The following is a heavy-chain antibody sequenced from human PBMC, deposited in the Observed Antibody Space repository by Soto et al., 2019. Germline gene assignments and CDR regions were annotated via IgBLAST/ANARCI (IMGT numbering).Heavy chain of an antibody. CDR1: GFTFSSYA. J-gene: IGHJ5*02. CDR2: ISGSGGST. V-gene: IGHV3-23*01. Sequence: GSLRLSCAASGFTFSSYAMSWVRQAPGKGLEWVSAISGSGGSTYYADSVKGRFTISRDNSKNTLYLQMNSLRAEDTAVYYCAKAAPYYYDSSGYYGPWGQGTLVTVSS. CDR3: AKAAPYYYDSSGYYGP. D-gene: IGHD3-22*01.